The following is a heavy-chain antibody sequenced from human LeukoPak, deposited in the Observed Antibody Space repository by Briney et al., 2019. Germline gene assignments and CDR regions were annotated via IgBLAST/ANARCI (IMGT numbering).Heavy chain of an antibody. CDR2: IYYSGST. J-gene: IGHJ5*02. CDR3: ARDLRRGSGWP. D-gene: IGHD6-19*01. CDR1: GGSISSSSYY. V-gene: IGHV4-39*07. Sequence: PSETLSLTCTVSGGSISSSSYYWGWIRQPPGKGLEWIGSIYYSGSTYYNPSLKSRVTISVDTSKNQFSLKLSSVTAADTAVYYCARDLRRGSGWPWGQGALVTVSS.